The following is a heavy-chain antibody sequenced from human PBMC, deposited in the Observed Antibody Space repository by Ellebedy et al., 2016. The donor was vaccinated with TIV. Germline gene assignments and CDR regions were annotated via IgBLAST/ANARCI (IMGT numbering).Heavy chain of an antibody. Sequence: AASVKVSCKTSGYTLSNHALHWVRQAPGQGLEWMGWINTNTGIPMYAREFTGRLVFSLDTSVSTAYLQISGLEAEDTAVYYCARDQQLGYGSDFWGQGTMVTVSS. CDR3: ARDQQLGYGSDF. D-gene: IGHD7-27*01. J-gene: IGHJ3*01. CDR2: INTNTGIP. V-gene: IGHV7-4-1*02. CDR1: GYTLSNHA.